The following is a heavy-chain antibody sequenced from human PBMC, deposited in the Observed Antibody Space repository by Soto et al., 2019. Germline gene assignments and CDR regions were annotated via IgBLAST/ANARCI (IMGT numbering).Heavy chain of an antibody. CDR2: IYHSGST. D-gene: IGHD6-19*01. CDR1: GYSISIGYY. J-gene: IGHJ6*02. V-gene: IGHV4-38-2*02. CDR3: ERDKNRPSGRYAYSDYGMDV. Sequence: PSETLSLTCAVSGYSISIGYYWGCIRQPPGKGLEWIGSIYHSGSTYYNPSLKSRVTISVDTSKNQFSLKLSSVTAADTAVYYCERDKNRPSGRYAYSDYGMDVWDQGTTVTVSS.